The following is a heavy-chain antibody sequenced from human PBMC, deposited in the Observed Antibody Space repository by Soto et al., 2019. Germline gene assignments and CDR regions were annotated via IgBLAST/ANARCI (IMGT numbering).Heavy chain of an antibody. V-gene: IGHV4-61*03. J-gene: IGHJ4*02. CDR2: FFYTGST. CDR1: GGSVSSEHYY. CDR3: AGGTDGKKVAY. D-gene: IGHD5-12*01. Sequence: QVQLQESGPGLVRSSETLSLTCTVSGGSVSSEHYYWNWIRQAPGKGLEWIGYFFYTGSTNYNPSLESRLTMSVDMSKNHFSLQLSSVTAVDTAVYYCAGGTDGKKVAYWGQGTLVTVSS.